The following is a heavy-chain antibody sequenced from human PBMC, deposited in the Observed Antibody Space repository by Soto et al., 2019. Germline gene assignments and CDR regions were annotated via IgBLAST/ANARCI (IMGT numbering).Heavy chain of an antibody. CDR2: MYKTGST. J-gene: IGHJ4*02. Sequence: SETLTLTCTVSGGSISSAYWSWIRQPPGKGLEWIGYMYKTGSTVYNPSLKSRVTISVDTSKNQFYLKVNSVTAADTAVYYCARHWITMVRGVCHFDYWGQGTLVTVSS. CDR3: ARHWITMVRGVCHFDY. V-gene: IGHV4-59*08. D-gene: IGHD3-10*01. CDR1: GGSISSAY.